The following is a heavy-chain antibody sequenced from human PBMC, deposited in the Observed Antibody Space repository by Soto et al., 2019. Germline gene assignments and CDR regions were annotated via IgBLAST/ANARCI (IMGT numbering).Heavy chain of an antibody. Sequence: ASVKVSCKASGGTFSSYAISWVRQAPGQGLEWMGGIIPIFGTANYAQKFQGRVTITADESTSTAYMELSSLKSEDTAVYYCARYDYNGYYFDYWGQGTLVTVSS. D-gene: IGHD4-4*01. CDR3: ARYDYNGYYFDY. J-gene: IGHJ4*02. V-gene: IGHV1-69*13. CDR2: IIPIFGTA. CDR1: GGTFSSYA.